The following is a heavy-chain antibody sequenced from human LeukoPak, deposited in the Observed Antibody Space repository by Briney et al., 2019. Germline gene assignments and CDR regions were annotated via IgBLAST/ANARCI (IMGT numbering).Heavy chain of an antibody. CDR3: ARGPFVGSFNFDY. V-gene: IGHV1-69*05. CDR2: IIPIFGTA. J-gene: IGHJ4*02. D-gene: IGHD1-26*01. Sequence: SVKVSCKASGGTFSNYAISWVRQAPGQGLEWMGGIIPIFGTANYAQKFQGRVTITTDESTSTAYMELSSLRSEDTAVYYCARGPFVGSFNFDYWGQGTLVTVSS. CDR1: GGTFSNYA.